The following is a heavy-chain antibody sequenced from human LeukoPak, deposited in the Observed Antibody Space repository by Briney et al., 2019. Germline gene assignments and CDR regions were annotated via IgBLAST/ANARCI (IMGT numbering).Heavy chain of an antibody. CDR1: GFTFSSYA. CDR2: ISGSGGST. V-gene: IGHV3-23*01. Sequence: PGGSLRLSCAASGFTFSSYAMSWVRQAPGKGLEWVSTISGSGGSTYYADSVKGRFTISRDNSKNTLYLQMNSLRAEDTAVYYCATPITIFGVVPPDYWGQGTLVTVSS. D-gene: IGHD3-3*01. J-gene: IGHJ4*02. CDR3: ATPITIFGVVPPDY.